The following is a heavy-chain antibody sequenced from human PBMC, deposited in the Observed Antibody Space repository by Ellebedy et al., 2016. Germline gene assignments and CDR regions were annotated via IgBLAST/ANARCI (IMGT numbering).Heavy chain of an antibody. Sequence: GGSLRLSCAASGFTFSSYAMHWVRQAPGKGLEWVAVISYDGSNKYYADSVKGRFTISRDNSKNTLYLQMNSLRAEDTAVYYCARGGVVVVPTATQTDYWGQGTLVTVSS. J-gene: IGHJ4*02. CDR3: ARGGVVVVPTATQTDY. CDR2: ISYDGSNK. V-gene: IGHV3-33*05. CDR1: GFTFSSYA. D-gene: IGHD2-2*01.